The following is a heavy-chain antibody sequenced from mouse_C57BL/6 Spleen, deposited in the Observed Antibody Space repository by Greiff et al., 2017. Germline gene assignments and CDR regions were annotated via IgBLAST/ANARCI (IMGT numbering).Heavy chain of an antibody. CDR1: GYTFTSYW. CDR2: IDPSDSYT. Sequence: QVQLKQPGAELVMPGASVKLSCKASGYTFTSYWMHWVKQRPGQGLEWIGEIDPSDSYTNYNQKFKGKSTLTVDKSSSTAYMQLSSLTSEDSAVYYCARERDSFFDYWGQGTTLTVSS. V-gene: IGHV1-69*01. CDR3: ARERDSFFDY. J-gene: IGHJ2*01.